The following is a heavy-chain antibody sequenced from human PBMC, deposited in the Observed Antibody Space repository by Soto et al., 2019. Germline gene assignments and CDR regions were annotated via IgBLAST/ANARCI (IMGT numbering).Heavy chain of an antibody. D-gene: IGHD2-15*01. J-gene: IGHJ5*02. CDR2: NNHTGTT. CDR3: ARGEVHCSGGSCYRVTGNWFEP. CDR1: GGCFSGNY. Sequence: SVTLSRPCAVYGGCFSGNYWSWVRHHPWTELGRIAQNNHTGTTNYNPSIKSRVTISVDTSKIQSSLKLCSVNAAETAVDYCARGEVHCSGGSCYRVTGNWFEPWGQGTLVTVSS. V-gene: IGHV4-34*01.